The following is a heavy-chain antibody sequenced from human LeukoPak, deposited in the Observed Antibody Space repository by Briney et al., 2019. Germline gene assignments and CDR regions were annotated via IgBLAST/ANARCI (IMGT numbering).Heavy chain of an antibody. J-gene: IGHJ6*02. V-gene: IGHV4-59*01. CDR3: TRAVNVEYTGMDV. CDR1: GGSISIYY. CDR2: MYYSGST. Sequence: SETLSLTCTVSGGSISIYYWSWIRQPPGKGLEWIGYMYYSGSTNYNPSLKSRVTISVDTSKNRFSLRLSSVTAADMAVYYCTRAVNVEYTGMDVWGQGTTVTVSS. D-gene: IGHD1-1*01.